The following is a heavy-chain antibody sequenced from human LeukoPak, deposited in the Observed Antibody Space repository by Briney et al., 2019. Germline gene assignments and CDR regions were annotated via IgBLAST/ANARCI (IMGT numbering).Heavy chain of an antibody. V-gene: IGHV1-69*05. D-gene: IGHD4-17*01. J-gene: IGHJ4*02. Sequence: SVKVSCKASGGTFSSYAISWVQQAPGQGLEWMGGIIPIFGTANYAQKFQGGVTITTDESTSTAYMELSSLRSEDTAVYYCARTYGDYVYYFDYWGQGTLVTVSS. CDR2: IIPIFGTA. CDR3: ARTYGDYVYYFDY. CDR1: GGTFSSYA.